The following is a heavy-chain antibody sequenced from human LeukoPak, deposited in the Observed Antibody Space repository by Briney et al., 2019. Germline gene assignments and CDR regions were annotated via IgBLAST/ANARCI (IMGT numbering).Heavy chain of an antibody. D-gene: IGHD2-15*01. J-gene: IGHJ4*02. CDR1: GFTFSNTY. CDR3: ARAYCSGGSCYFDY. CDR2: IYSGGNT. V-gene: IGHV3-53*01. Sequence: GGSLRLSCAASGFTFSNTYMSWVRQAPGNGLEWVSLIYSGGNTYYAGSVKGRFSISRDNSKNTLYLQMNSLRAEDTAVYYCARAYCSGGSCYFDYWGQGALVTVSS.